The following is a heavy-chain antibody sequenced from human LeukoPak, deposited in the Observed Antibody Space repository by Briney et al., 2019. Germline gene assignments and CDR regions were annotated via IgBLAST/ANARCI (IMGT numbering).Heavy chain of an antibody. Sequence: SETLSLTCTVSGGSISSGGYYWSWIRQHPGKGLEWIGYIYYSGSTYYNPSLKSRVTISVDTSKNQFSLKLSSVTAADTAVYYCARGPPRYYYDSSADYWGQGTLVTVSS. CDR3: ARGPPRYYYDSSADY. V-gene: IGHV4-31*03. J-gene: IGHJ4*02. CDR1: GGSISSGGYY. D-gene: IGHD3-22*01. CDR2: IYYSGST.